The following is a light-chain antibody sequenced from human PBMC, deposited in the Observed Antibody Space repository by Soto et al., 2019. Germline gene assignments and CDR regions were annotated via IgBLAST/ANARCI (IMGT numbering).Light chain of an antibody. J-gene: IGKJ1*01. V-gene: IGKV3-20*01. CDR2: GAS. CDR1: QSVSSSY. CDR3: QQYGKSPPWT. Sequence: EIVLTQSPGTLYLSPGERATLSCRASQSVSSSYLTWYQQKPGQPPRLLIYGASSRATGIPDRFSGSGSGTDFTLTISRLEPEDFAVYYCQQYGKSPPWTFGQGTKVDIK.